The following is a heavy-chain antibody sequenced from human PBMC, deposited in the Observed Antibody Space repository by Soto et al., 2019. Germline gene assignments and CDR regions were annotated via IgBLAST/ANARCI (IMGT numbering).Heavy chain of an antibody. CDR3: ARRTASVEGWFDP. V-gene: IGHV4-59*08. D-gene: IGHD2-21*01. CDR1: GGSMSSYY. J-gene: IGHJ5*02. Sequence: QVQLHLSGPGLVKTSETLSLTCTVSGGSMSSYYWSWIRQPPGEGLEWIGCIYYSGSTNYNPSLKSRVTISVDTSKKQPSLKLTSVTAADPALYYCARRTASVEGWFDPWGQGTLVTVSS. CDR2: IYYSGST.